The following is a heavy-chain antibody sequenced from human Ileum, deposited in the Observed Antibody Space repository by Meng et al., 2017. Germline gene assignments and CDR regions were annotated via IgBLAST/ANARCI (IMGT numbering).Heavy chain of an antibody. V-gene: IGHV1-69*10. D-gene: IGHD2-15*01. CDR3: ARDCSGGGCFDP. J-gene: IGHJ5*02. CDR2: IIPILNAS. Sequence: QVQSVRSGAEVKYPGSSVTVSCKASGGAFSSSAIGWLRQAPGRGLEWMGGIIPILNASTYAQNFKGRVTLSADMATTTVYMELSSLTSDDTAVYFCARDCSGGGCFDPWGQGTLVTVSS. CDR1: GGAFSSSA.